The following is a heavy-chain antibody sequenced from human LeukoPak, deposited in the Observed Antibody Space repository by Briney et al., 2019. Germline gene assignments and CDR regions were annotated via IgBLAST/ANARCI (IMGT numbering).Heavy chain of an antibody. J-gene: IGHJ5*02. Sequence: GGSLRLSCAASGFTFSDYLMHWVRQAPGKGLVWVSRINTDGSSTNYADSVKGRFTISRDNAKNTLYLQMNSLRDEDTAVYYCAKGYHYGSGSRNWFAHWGQGTLVTVSS. CDR2: INTDGSST. CDR1: GFTFSDYL. D-gene: IGHD3-10*01. CDR3: AKGYHYGSGSRNWFAH. V-gene: IGHV3-74*01.